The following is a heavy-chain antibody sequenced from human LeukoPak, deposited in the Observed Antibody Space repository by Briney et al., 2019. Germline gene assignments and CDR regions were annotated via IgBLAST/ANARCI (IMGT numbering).Heavy chain of an antibody. D-gene: IGHD3-22*01. CDR3: AKDMGDSGGYYYDGYYFDY. J-gene: IGHJ4*02. Sequence: QPGRSLRLSCAASGFTFSSYGMHWVRQAPGKGLEWVAVISYDGSNKYYADSVKGRFTISRDNSKNTLYLQMNSLRAEDTAVYYCAKDMGDSGGYYYDGYYFDYWGQGTLVTVSS. CDR1: GFTFSSYG. V-gene: IGHV3-30*18. CDR2: ISYDGSNK.